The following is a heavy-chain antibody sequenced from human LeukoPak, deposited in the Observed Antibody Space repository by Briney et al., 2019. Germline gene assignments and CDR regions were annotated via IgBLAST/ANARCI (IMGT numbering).Heavy chain of an antibody. CDR1: GFTFSSYA. D-gene: IGHD2-8*01. J-gene: IGHJ4*02. Sequence: AGGSLRLSCAASGFTFSSYAMHWVRQAPGKGLEWVAVISYDGSNKCYADSVKGRFTISRDNSKNTLYLQMNSLRAEDTAVYYCARGDIVLMVYAITGYFDYWGQGTLVTVSS. CDR2: ISYDGSNK. V-gene: IGHV3-30*04. CDR3: ARGDIVLMVYAITGYFDY.